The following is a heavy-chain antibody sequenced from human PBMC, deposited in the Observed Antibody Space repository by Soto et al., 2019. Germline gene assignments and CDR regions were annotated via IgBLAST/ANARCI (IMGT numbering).Heavy chain of an antibody. CDR1: GGSISSSNW. D-gene: IGHD6-13*01. J-gene: IGHJ4*02. CDR3: ARVGRRAAAVANFDY. Sequence: PSETLSLTCAVSGGSISSSNWWSWVRQPPGKGLEWIGEIYHSGSTNYNPSLKSRVTISVDKSKNQFSLKLSSVTAAGTAVYYCARVGRRAAAVANFDYWGQGTLVTVSS. CDR2: IYHSGST. V-gene: IGHV4-4*02.